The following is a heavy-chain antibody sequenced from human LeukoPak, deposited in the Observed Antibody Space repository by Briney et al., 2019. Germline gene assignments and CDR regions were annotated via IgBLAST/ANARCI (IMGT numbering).Heavy chain of an antibody. CDR3: AKDSSAYSGSYYDY. D-gene: IGHD1-26*01. CDR1: GFTFSSHG. V-gene: IGHV3-33*06. Sequence: PGRSLRLSCAASGFTFSSHGMHWVRQSPGKGLEWVAVIWYDGSNKYYADSVKGRFTIPRDNSKNTLYLQMNSLRAEDTAIYYCAKDSSAYSGSYYDYWGQGTLVTVSS. J-gene: IGHJ4*02. CDR2: IWYDGSNK.